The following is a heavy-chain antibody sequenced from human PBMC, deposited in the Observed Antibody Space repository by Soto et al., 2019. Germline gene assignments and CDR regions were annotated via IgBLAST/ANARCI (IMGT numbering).Heavy chain of an antibody. J-gene: IGHJ4*02. CDR1: GFSLTTSGVG. Sequence: SGPTLVNPTQTLTLTCTFSGFSLTTSGVGVGWNRQPPGKALGWLALIYWDDDERYGPSLKSRLTITKDTSKNQVVLTMTNMDPVDTATYFCAHRGEWPRAGGYDYWGQGTLV. CDR2: IYWDDDE. CDR3: AHRGEWPRAGGYDY. V-gene: IGHV2-5*05. D-gene: IGHD3-16*01.